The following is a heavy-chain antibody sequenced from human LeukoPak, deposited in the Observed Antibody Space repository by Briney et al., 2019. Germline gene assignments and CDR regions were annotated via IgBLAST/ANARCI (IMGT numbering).Heavy chain of an antibody. CDR1: GGTFSSYA. D-gene: IGHD6-19*01. J-gene: IGHJ4*02. V-gene: IGHV1-69*06. CDR2: IIPIFGTA. Sequence: SVKVSCKASGGTFSSYAISWVRQAPGQGLEWMGGIIPIFGTANYAQKFQGRVTITADKSTSTAYMELSSLRSEDTAMYYCARDRGIAVASTPDYWGQGTLVTVSS. CDR3: ARDRGIAVASTPDY.